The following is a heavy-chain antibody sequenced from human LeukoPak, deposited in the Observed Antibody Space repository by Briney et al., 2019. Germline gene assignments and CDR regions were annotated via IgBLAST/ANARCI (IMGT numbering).Heavy chain of an antibody. Sequence: PSETPSLTCTVSGGSISSYYWSWIRQPPGKGLEWIGFIYYSGSTNYSPSLKSRVTISVDTSKNQFSLKLTSVTAADTAVYYCARHGNGAFDIWGQGTMVTVSS. CDR1: GGSISSYY. D-gene: IGHD1-1*01. CDR2: IYYSGST. CDR3: ARHGNGAFDI. J-gene: IGHJ3*02. V-gene: IGHV4-59*08.